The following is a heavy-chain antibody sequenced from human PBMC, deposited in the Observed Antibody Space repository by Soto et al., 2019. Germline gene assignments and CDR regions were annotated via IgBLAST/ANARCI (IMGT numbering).Heavy chain of an antibody. CDR1: GFTFSNYA. CDR3: AKDACSGGSCYRSFDY. Sequence: VQLLESGGGLVQPGGSLRLSCAASGFTFSNYAMTWVRQAPGKGLEWVSAIGGSGGSTFYADSVKGRFTLSRDNSKNTLYLQMNSLRAEDTAVYYCAKDACSGGSCYRSFDYWGQGTLVTVSS. V-gene: IGHV3-23*01. CDR2: IGGSGGST. J-gene: IGHJ4*02. D-gene: IGHD2-15*01.